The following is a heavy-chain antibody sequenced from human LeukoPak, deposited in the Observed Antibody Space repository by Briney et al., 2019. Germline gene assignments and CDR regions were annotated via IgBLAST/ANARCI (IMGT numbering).Heavy chain of an antibody. D-gene: IGHD6-13*01. CDR2: ISGSGGST. CDR1: GFIFSSYG. J-gene: IGHJ4*02. CDR3: AKDTVAAAGDYYFDY. Sequence: GGSLRLSCAASGFIFSSYGMSWVRQAPGKGLEWVSAISGSGGSTYYADSVKDRFTISRDNSKNTLYLQMNSLRAEDTAVYYCAKDTVAAAGDYYFDYWGQGTLVTVSS. V-gene: IGHV3-23*01.